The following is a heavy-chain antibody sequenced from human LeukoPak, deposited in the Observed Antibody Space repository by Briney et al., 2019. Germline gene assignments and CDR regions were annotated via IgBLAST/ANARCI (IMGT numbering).Heavy chain of an antibody. CDR3: AGQNNWNDDFDY. Sequence: ASVKVSCKASGGTFSSYAISWVRQAPGQGLEWMGWISAYNGNTNYAQKLQGRVTMTTDTSTSTAYMELRSLRSDDTAVYYCAGQNNWNDDFDYWGQGTLVTVSS. CDR2: ISAYNGNT. J-gene: IGHJ4*02. D-gene: IGHD1-1*01. V-gene: IGHV1-18*01. CDR1: GGTFSSYA.